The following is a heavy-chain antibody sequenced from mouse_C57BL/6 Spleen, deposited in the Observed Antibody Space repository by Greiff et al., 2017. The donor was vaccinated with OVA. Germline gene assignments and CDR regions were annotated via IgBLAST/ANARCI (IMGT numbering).Heavy chain of an antibody. D-gene: IGHD2-5*01. V-gene: IGHV1-55*01. Sequence: QVQLQQPGAELVKPGASVKMSCKASGYTFTSYWITWVKQRPGQGLEWIGDIYPGSGSTNYNEKFKSKATLTVDTSSSTAYMQLSSLTSEVSAVYYCARPGYNNRCGYWGQGTTLTVSA. CDR2: IYPGSGST. CDR3: ARPGYNNRCGY. CDR1: GYTFTSYW. J-gene: IGHJ2*01.